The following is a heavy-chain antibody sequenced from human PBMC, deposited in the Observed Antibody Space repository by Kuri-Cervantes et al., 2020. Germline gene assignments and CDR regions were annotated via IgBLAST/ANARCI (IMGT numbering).Heavy chain of an antibody. V-gene: IGHV5-51*01. CDR1: GYSFTSYW. Sequence: GGSLRLSCKGSGYSFTSYWIGWVRQMPGKGLEWMGIIYPGDSDTRYSPSFQGQVTISADKSISTAYLQWSSLKASDTAMYYCARVWAAREKFDYWGQGTLVTVSS. D-gene: IGHD6-6*01. CDR2: IYPGDSDT. CDR3: ARVWAAREKFDY. J-gene: IGHJ4*02.